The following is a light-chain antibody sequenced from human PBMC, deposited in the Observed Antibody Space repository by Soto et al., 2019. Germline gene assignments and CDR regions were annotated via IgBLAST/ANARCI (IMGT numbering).Light chain of an antibody. CDR2: GAS. CDR1: QSVDIN. CDR3: HQYGISPPVT. V-gene: IGKV3-15*01. Sequence: EIVLTQSPGTLSVSPGDRVTLSCRASQSVDINLAWYQQRAGQAPRLLVYGASTKATDMPGRFSGRGSGTEFTLTINNLQSEDFAVYYCHQYGISPPVTFGQGTRLEIK. J-gene: IGKJ5*01.